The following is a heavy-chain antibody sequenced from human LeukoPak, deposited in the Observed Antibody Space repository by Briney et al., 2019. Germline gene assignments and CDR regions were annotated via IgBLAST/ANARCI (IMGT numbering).Heavy chain of an antibody. CDR1: GFSFSNYN. D-gene: IGHD1-26*01. J-gene: IGHJ4*02. CDR2: ISSSSSYI. V-gene: IGHV3-21*01. Sequence: PGGSLRLSCAAFGFSFSNYNMNWVRQAPGKGLEWVSSISSSSSYIYYADSVKGRFTISRDNAKNSLYLQMNSLRAEDTAVYYCASTMRSGSYGGDYWGQGTLVTVSS. CDR3: ASTMRSGSYGGDY.